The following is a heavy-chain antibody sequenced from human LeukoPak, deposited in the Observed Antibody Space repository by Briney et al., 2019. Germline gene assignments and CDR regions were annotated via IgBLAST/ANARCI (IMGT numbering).Heavy chain of an antibody. D-gene: IGHD3-10*02. J-gene: IGHJ6*04. Sequence: PGGSLRLSCAASGVTFSSYEMNWVRQGPGEGLWWGSYISSIGGTIYYADSVKGRFTISRDNAKNSLYLQMNRLRAEDTAVYYCAELGITMIGGVWGKGTTVTISS. CDR2: ISSIGGTI. CDR3: AELGITMIGGV. CDR1: GVTFSSYE. V-gene: IGHV3-48*03.